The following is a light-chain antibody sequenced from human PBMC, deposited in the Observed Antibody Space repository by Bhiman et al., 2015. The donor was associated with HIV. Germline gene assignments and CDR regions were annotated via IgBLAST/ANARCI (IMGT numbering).Light chain of an antibody. CDR2: DVT. V-gene: IGLV2-14*01. Sequence: QSALTQPASVSGSPGQSITISCTGTSSDIGAYNYVSWYQQHPGKVPKLLIYDVTNWPSGVSNRFSGSKSGNTASLTISGLQAEDEADYYCSSYTSSNTYVFGTGTKVTVL. CDR3: SSYTSSNTYV. J-gene: IGLJ1*01. CDR1: SSDIGAYNY.